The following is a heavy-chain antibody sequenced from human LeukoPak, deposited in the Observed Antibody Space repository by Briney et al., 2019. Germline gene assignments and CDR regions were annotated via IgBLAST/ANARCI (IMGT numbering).Heavy chain of an antibody. D-gene: IGHD6-19*01. J-gene: IGHJ4*02. CDR2: IYYSGST. CDR3: ASIAVAGTQNFDY. V-gene: IGHV4-61*08. Sequence: PSETLSLTCTVSGGSISSGGYYWSWIRQHPGKGLEWIGYIYYSGSTNYNPSLKSRVTISVDTSKNQFSLKLSSVTAADTAVYYCASIAVAGTQNFDYWGQGTLVTVSS. CDR1: GGSISSGGYY.